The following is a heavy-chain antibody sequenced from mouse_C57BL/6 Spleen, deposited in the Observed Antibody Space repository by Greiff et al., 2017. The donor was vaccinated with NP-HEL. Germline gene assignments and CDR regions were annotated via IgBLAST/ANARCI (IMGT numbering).Heavy chain of an antibody. CDR3: ARSYYDYDVDYAMDY. V-gene: IGHV1-69*01. D-gene: IGHD2-4*01. Sequence: QVQLQQSGAELVMPGASVKLSCKASGYTFTSYWMHWVKQRPGQGLEWIGEIDPSDSYTNYNQKFKGKSTLTVDKSSSTAYMQLSSLTSEDSAVYYCARSYYDYDVDYAMDYWGQGTSVTVSS. CDR1: GYTFTSYW. CDR2: IDPSDSYT. J-gene: IGHJ4*01.